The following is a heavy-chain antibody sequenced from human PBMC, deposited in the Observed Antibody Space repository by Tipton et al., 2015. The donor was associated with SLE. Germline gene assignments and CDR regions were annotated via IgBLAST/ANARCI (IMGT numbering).Heavy chain of an antibody. V-gene: IGHV4-4*07. CDR1: GGSISSYY. D-gene: IGHD3-10*01. Sequence: TLSLTCTVSGGSISSYYWSWFRQPAGKGLEWIGRIYTSGSTNYNPSLKSRVTMSVDTSKNQFSLKLSSVTAADTAVYYCARDGDGGSGSYDAFDIWGQGTMVTVSS. CDR3: ARDGDGGSGSYDAFDI. CDR2: IYTSGST. J-gene: IGHJ3*02.